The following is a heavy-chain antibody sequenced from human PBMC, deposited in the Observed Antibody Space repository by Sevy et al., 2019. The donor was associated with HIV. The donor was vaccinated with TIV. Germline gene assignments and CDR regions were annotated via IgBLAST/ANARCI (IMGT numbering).Heavy chain of an antibody. CDR1: GYTFITYR. Sequence: ASVKVSCKVSGYTFITYRITWVRQAPGQGLEWMGWISPHNGDTNYAQKLQGRVTMITDTSANTAYMEVRGLRYDGTAVYYCARAYCSGGRCYSLAYWGQGTLVTVSS. V-gene: IGHV1-18*01. D-gene: IGHD2-15*01. CDR2: ISPHNGDT. CDR3: ARAYCSGGRCYSLAY. J-gene: IGHJ4*02.